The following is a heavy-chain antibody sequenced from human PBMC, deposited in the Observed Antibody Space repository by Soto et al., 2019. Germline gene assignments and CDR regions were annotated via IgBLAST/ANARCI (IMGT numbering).Heavy chain of an antibody. J-gene: IGHJ4*02. V-gene: IGHV3-23*01. CDR3: EKGSGYKYGSRFDF. D-gene: IGHD3-10*01. CDR2: ISDDT. CDR1: GLTFRNAA. Sequence: GXLTLSCVVSGLTFRNAAMNWVRQTPGKGLEWVSGISDDTYYAESVQGRFTISRDNSQSTVYLHMNSLRSEDTAIYYCEKGSGYKYGSRFDFWGQGPRVTVS.